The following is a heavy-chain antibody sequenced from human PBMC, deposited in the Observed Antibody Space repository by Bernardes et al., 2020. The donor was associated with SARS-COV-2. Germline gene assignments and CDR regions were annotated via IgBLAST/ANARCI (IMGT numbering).Heavy chain of an antibody. Sequence: GGSLRLSCAASRFTFSSSWMHWVRQAPGKGLVWVSRINPDGTTINYADSVKGRFTISRDNGKNTLYLQMNSLRAEDTAVYYCGKRDVAAGNWYFDLWGHGTLVTVSS. D-gene: IGHD6-13*01. CDR1: RFTFSSSW. J-gene: IGHJ2*01. CDR3: GKRDVAAGNWYFDL. V-gene: IGHV3-74*01. CDR2: INPDGTTI.